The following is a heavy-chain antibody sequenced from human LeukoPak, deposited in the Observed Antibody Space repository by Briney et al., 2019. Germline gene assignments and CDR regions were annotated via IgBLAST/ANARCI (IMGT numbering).Heavy chain of an antibody. CDR1: GFTFSDYY. V-gene: IGHV3-11*04. D-gene: IGHD7-27*01. J-gene: IGHJ4*02. Sequence: GGSLRLSCAASGFTFSDYYMSXXRQXPGKXXXWVSYISSSGSTIYYADSVKGRFTISRDNAKNSLYLQMNSLRAEDTAVYYCARKLGTLGMDYWGQGTLVTVSS. CDR2: ISSSGSTI. CDR3: ARKLGTLGMDY.